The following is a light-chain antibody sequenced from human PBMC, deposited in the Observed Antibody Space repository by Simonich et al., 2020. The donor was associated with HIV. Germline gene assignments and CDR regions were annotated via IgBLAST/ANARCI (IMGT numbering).Light chain of an antibody. Sequence: DIVMTPSQAPLSFSPGEKATLPCRASPGVIGNYLAWSQQKPGLAPRLLIYDASNRATGTPARFSGGGSGTDFTLTISSLEPEDFAVYYCQQRSDWPLTFGGGTKVEIK. J-gene: IGKJ4*01. CDR1: PGVIGNY. CDR3: QQRSDWPLT. CDR2: DAS. V-gene: IGKV3D-11*01.